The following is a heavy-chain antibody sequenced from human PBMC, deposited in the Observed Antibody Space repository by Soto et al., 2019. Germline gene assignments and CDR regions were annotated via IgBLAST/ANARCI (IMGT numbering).Heavy chain of an antibody. J-gene: IGHJ5*02. CDR3: ARGAATVTPGWFDP. V-gene: IGHV4-38-2*01. CDR2: IYHSGST. D-gene: IGHD4-17*01. CDR1: GYSISSGYY. Sequence: PSETLSLTCAVSGYSISSGYYWGWIRQPPGKGLEWFASIYHSGSTYYNPSLKSRVTISVDTSKNQFSLKLSSVTAADTAVYYCARGAATVTPGWFDPWGQGTLVTVSS.